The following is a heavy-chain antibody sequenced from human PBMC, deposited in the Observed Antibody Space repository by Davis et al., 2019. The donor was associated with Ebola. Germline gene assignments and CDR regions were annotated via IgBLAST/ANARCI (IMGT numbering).Heavy chain of an antibody. D-gene: IGHD5-18*01. Sequence: PAGSLRLSCAASGFTLSASAIHWARQATGKGLEWVGHIRSKANSHATVYTESLKGRFSISRDDSKNTAYLQMNSLKTEDTAIYFCVRHADSIDYWGQGTLVTVSS. CDR1: GFTLSASA. CDR3: VRHADSIDY. J-gene: IGHJ4*02. V-gene: IGHV3-73*01. CDR2: IRSKANSHAT.